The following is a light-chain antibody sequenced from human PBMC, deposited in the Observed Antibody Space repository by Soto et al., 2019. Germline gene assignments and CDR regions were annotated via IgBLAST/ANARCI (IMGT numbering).Light chain of an antibody. Sequence: DIQMTQSPSSLSAAVGDRVTITCRASQSISNYLNWYQQKPGKAPKLLIYAASSMQSGVPSRFSGSGSETDFTLTISSLQPDDSATYYCQKYNSAPRTFGQGTKVEIK. CDR1: QSISNY. CDR2: AAS. J-gene: IGKJ1*01. CDR3: QKYNSAPRT. V-gene: IGKV1-39*01.